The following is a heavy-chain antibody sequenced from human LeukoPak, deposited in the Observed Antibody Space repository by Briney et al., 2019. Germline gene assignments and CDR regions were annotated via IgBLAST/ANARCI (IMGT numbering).Heavy chain of an antibody. J-gene: IGHJ4*02. CDR2: ISYDGSNK. CDR1: GFTFSSYA. CDR3: ASVAVAGTSGFDY. Sequence: GGSLRLSCAASGFTFSSYAMHWVRQAPGKGLEWVAVISYDGSNKYYADSVKGRFTISRDNSKNTLYLQMNSLRAEGTAVYYCASVAVAGTSGFDYWGQGTLVTVSS. D-gene: IGHD6-19*01. V-gene: IGHV3-30*04.